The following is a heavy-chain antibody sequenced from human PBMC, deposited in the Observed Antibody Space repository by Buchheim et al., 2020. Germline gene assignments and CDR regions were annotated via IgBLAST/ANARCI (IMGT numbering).Heavy chain of an antibody. J-gene: IGHJ5*02. CDR1: GGSINSSDYY. CDR3: ARGLSITVTSDWFDP. CDR2: TYYSGTT. V-gene: IGHV4-30-4*01. D-gene: IGHD4-11*01. Sequence: QVQLQESGPGLVKPSQTLSLTCTVSGGSINSSDYYWNWIRQPPGKGLEWIGYTYYSGTTYNNPSPKSRVTISIDTSKTQFSLRLNSVTAADTALYYCARGLSITVTSDWFDPWGQGIL.